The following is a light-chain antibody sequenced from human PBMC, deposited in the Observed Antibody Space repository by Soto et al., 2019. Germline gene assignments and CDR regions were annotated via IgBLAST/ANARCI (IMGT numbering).Light chain of an antibody. V-gene: IGKV3-20*01. CDR3: HQYDSWT. J-gene: IGKJ1*01. CDR1: QSFNSIY. CDR2: GAS. Sequence: EILLTQSPGPLSLSPGERATLSCRASQSFNSIYLAWYQQKPGQAPRLLIYGASSRATGIPDRFSGSGSGTDFTLTISRLEPEDFAVYYCHQYDSWTFGQGTKVDIK.